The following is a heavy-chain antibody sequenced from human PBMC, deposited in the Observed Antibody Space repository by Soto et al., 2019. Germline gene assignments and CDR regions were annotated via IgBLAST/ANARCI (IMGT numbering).Heavy chain of an antibody. Sequence: GGSLRLSCTASGFTFGDYAMSWFRQAPGKGLEWVGFIRSKAYGGTTEYAASVKGRFTISRDDSKSIAYLQMNSLKTEDTAVYYCTRRPDLTLWVEAIYYYYGMDVWGQGTTVTVSS. J-gene: IGHJ6*02. V-gene: IGHV3-49*03. CDR2: IRSKAYGGTT. D-gene: IGHD1-26*01. CDR3: TRRPDLTLWVEAIYYYYGMDV. CDR1: GFTFGDYA.